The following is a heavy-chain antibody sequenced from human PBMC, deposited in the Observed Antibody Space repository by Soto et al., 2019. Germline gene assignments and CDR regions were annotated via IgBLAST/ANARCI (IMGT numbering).Heavy chain of an antibody. J-gene: IGHJ5*01. CDR2: MNPTTGST. Sequence: QVQLVQSGAEVKKPGASVKVSCKAAGFTFTNYDVNWVRQAPGQGLEWMGWMNPTTGSTGYARKFQGRLTMARNTSIRTAYMELTSLRPEDTAVYFCAREGQGVFAWFDSWGQGTLVTVSS. CDR1: GFTFTNYD. CDR3: AREGQGVFAWFDS. V-gene: IGHV1-8*01. D-gene: IGHD2-8*01.